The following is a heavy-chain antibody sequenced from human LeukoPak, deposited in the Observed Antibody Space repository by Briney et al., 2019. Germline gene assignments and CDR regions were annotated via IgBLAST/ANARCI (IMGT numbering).Heavy chain of an antibody. V-gene: IGHV4-61*01. CDR1: GGSVSSGSYY. D-gene: IGHD6-13*01. CDR3: ASRAAADPDY. Sequence: SETLSLTCTVSGGSVSSGSYYWSWLRQPPGEGLEWIGYIYYSGSTNYNPSLKSRVTISVDTSKNQFSLKLSSVTAADTAVYYCASRAAADPDYWGQGTLVTVSS. J-gene: IGHJ4*02. CDR2: IYYSGST.